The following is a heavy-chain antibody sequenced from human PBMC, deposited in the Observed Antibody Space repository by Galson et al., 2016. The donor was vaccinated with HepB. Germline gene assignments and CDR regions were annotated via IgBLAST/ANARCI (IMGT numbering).Heavy chain of an antibody. Sequence: YYRSQWYHDYAVSVKGRITISPDTATNQFSLQLNSVTPEDTAVYYCARDATGWPFDYWGQGTLVTVSS. J-gene: IGHJ4*02. D-gene: IGHD6-19*01. CDR3: ARDATGWPFDY. CDR2: YYRSQWYH. V-gene: IGHV6-1*01.